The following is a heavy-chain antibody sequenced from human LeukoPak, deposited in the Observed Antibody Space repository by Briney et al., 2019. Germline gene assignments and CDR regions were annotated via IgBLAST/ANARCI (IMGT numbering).Heavy chain of an antibody. Sequence: GRSLRLSCAASGFTFSSYGMHWVRQAPGKGLEWVAVISYDGSNKYYADSVKGRFTISRDNSKNTLYLQMNSLRAEDTAVYYCAKDSIPLVVVPAATEYFQHWGQGTLVTVSS. CDR2: ISYDGSNK. V-gene: IGHV3-30*18. D-gene: IGHD2-2*01. J-gene: IGHJ1*01. CDR3: AKDSIPLVVVPAATEYFQH. CDR1: GFTFSSYG.